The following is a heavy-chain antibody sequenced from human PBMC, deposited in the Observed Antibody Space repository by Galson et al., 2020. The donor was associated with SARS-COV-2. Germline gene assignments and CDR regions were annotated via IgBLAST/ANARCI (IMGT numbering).Heavy chain of an antibody. J-gene: IGHJ4*02. CDR2: IKTKTDGGTT. D-gene: IGHD1-26*01. V-gene: IGHV3-15*01. CDR1: GFSFNNAW. Sequence: GGSLRLSCAASGFSFNNAWMSWVRQAPGKGLEWVGRIKTKTDGGTTDYAAPVKGRFTISRDDSKNTLYLQINSLKTEDTGVYYCTTFEEWELLYYFDEWGQGTLVTVSS. CDR3: TTFEEWELLYYFDE.